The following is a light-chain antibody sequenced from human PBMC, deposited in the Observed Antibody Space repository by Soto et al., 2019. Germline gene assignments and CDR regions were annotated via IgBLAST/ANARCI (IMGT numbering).Light chain of an antibody. J-gene: IGLJ2*01. Sequence: SYELTQPPSVSVSPGQTARITCSGAALPKKYAYWYQQKSGQAPVLVIYEDSKRPSGIPERFSGSSSGTMATLTISGAQVEDEADYYCYSTDSSGNLVVFGGGTKLTVL. CDR3: YSTDSSGNLVV. V-gene: IGLV3-10*01. CDR2: EDS. CDR1: ALPKKY.